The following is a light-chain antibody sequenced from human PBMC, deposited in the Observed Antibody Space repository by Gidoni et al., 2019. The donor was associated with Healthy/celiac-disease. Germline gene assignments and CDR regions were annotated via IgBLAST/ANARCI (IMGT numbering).Light chain of an antibody. CDR1: QSISSW. CDR3: QQYNSYRS. Sequence: IQMTQSPSTLSASVGDRVTITCRASQSISSWLAWYQQKPGKAPKLLIYKASSLESGVPSRFSGSGSGTEFTLTISSLQPDDFATYYCQQYNSYRSFXQXTKLEIK. V-gene: IGKV1-5*03. J-gene: IGKJ2*04. CDR2: KAS.